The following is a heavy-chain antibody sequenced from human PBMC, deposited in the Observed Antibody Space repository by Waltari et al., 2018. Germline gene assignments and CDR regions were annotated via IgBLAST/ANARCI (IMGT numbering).Heavy chain of an antibody. Sequence: QVQLVQSGAEVKKPGASVKVSCKAPGYTFTSYGISWVRQAHGQGLEWMGWISAYNRNNNYQQKLQGRVSMTTATSTSTAYMALRSLRSDDTAVYYCARDEGYYYDNSGYYSFDYWGQGTLVTVSS. D-gene: IGHD3-22*01. J-gene: IGHJ4*02. CDR3: ARDEGYYYDNSGYYSFDY. CDR2: ISAYNRNN. V-gene: IGHV1-18*01. CDR1: GYTFTSYG.